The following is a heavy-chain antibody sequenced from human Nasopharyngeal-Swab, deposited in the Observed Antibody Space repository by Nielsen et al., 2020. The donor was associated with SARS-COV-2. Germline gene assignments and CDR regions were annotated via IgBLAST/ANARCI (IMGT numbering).Heavy chain of an antibody. Sequence: GVLKISCAASGFTFRSFAMSWVRQAPGKGLEWVSVISGDSDSTYYTDSVRGRFTISRDNSKNTLNLQMNNLRAEDTAIYYCAKDRDSGDDSEEYYHYYGMDVWGQGAPVTVSS. V-gene: IGHV3-23*01. CDR2: ISGDSDST. CDR3: AKDRDSGDDSEEYYHYYGMDV. CDR1: GFTFRSFA. J-gene: IGHJ6*02. D-gene: IGHD5-12*01.